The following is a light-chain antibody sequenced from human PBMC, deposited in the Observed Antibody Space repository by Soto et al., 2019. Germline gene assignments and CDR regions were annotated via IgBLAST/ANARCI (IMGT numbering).Light chain of an antibody. CDR3: SSYTGSSTPVV. CDR1: SSDVGGYNY. Sequence: QSALTQPASVSGSPGQSITIYCTGTSSDVGGYNYVSWYQQHPGKAPKLMIYDVSNRPSGVSNRFSGSKSGNTASLTISGLQAEDEADYYCSSYTGSSTPVVFGGGTKLTVL. J-gene: IGLJ2*01. CDR2: DVS. V-gene: IGLV2-14*01.